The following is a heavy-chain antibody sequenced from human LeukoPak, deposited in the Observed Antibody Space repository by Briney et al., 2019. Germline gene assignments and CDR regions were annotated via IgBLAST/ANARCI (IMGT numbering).Heavy chain of an antibody. Sequence: PGRSLRLSCAASGFTFSSYGMHWVRQAPGKGLEWVAVISYDGSNKYYADSVKGRFTISRDNSKNTLYLQMNSLRAEDTAVYYCAKDWTVVTGNRTHYYYGMDVWGQGTTVTVSS. D-gene: IGHD4-23*01. CDR2: ISYDGSNK. CDR3: AKDWTVVTGNRTHYYYGMDV. CDR1: GFTFSSYG. J-gene: IGHJ6*02. V-gene: IGHV3-30*18.